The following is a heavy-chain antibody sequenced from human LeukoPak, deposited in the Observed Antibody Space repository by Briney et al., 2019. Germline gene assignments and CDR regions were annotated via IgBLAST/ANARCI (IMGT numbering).Heavy chain of an antibody. J-gene: IGHJ2*01. CDR3: ARLKLGAYFDL. CDR2: VYNSGDT. Sequence: LSETLSLTCTVSGGSTSSDYWSWIRQSPGKGLEWVGYVYNSGDTGKNPSLKSRVTILLDTSKNQCSLKLTSVSAADTAVYYCARLKLGAYFDLWGRGTLVTVSS. V-gene: IGHV4-59*08. CDR1: GGSTSSDY. D-gene: IGHD3-16*01.